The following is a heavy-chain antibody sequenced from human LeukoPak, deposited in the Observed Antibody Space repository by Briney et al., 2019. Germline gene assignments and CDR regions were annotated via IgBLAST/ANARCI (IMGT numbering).Heavy chain of an antibody. CDR3: ARNRDGYNSFDY. V-gene: IGHV4-39*07. D-gene: IGHD5-24*01. CDR2: ILYTGST. J-gene: IGHJ4*02. CDR1: GDSLSSTSDF. Sequence: SETLSLTCTVSGDSLSSTSDFWGWIRQPPGKGLEWIGSILYTGSTYYNPSLRSRVTISVDTSKNHFSLKLSSVTAADTAVYYCARNRDGYNSFDYWGQGTLVTVSS.